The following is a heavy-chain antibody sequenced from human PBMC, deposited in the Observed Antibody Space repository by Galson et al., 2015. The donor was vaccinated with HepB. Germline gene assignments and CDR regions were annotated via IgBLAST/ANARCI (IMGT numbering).Heavy chain of an antibody. D-gene: IGHD4-17*01. CDR2: ISYDGSNK. CDR3: AKAPDYGDHDWFDP. J-gene: IGHJ5*02. V-gene: IGHV3-30*18. CDR1: GFTFSSYG. Sequence: SLRLSCAASGFTFSSYGMHWVRQAPGKGLEWVAVISYDGSNKYYADSVKGRFTISRDNSKNTLYLQMNSLRAEDTAVYYCAKAPDYGDHDWFDPWGQGTLVTVSS.